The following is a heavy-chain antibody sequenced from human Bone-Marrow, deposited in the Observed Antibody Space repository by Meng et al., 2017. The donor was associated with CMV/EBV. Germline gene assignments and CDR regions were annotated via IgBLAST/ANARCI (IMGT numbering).Heavy chain of an antibody. V-gene: IGHV4-59*02. CDR2: IYYSGST. CDR3: ARWRLYYYDSSGAFDI. CDR1: GGSVRSYY. Sequence: GSLRLSCTVSGGSVRSYYWSWIRQPPGKGLEWIGNIYYSGSTNYNPSLKSRVTISVDTSKNQFSLKLSSVTAADTAVYYCARWRLYYYDSSGAFDIWGQGTMVTVSS. J-gene: IGHJ3*02. D-gene: IGHD3-22*01.